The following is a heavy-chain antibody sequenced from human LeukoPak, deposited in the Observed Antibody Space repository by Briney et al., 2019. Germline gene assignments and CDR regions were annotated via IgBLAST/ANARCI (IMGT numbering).Heavy chain of an antibody. V-gene: IGHV4-34*01. CDR2: INHSGST. D-gene: IGHD1-14*01. CDR1: GGSFSGYY. Sequence: PSETLSLTCAVYGGSFSGYYWSWIRQPPGKGLEWIGEINHSGSTNYNPSLKSRVTISVDTSKNQFSLKLSSVTAADTAVYYCARTSPDGAFDIWGQGTMVTVSS. J-gene: IGHJ3*02. CDR3: ARTSPDGAFDI.